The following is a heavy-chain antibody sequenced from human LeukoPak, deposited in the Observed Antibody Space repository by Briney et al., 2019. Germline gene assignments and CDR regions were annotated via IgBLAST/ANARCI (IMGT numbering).Heavy chain of an antibody. J-gene: IGHJ2*01. D-gene: IGHD3-22*01. V-gene: IGHV5-51*01. CDR2: IYPGDSDT. CDR3: ARQRTLRTPYYYDSTISGWYFDL. Sequence: GESLKISCKGSGYSFTSYWIGWVRQMPGKGLEWMGIIYPGDSDTRYSPSFPGQVTISADKSISTAYLQWSSLKASDTAMYYCARQRTLRTPYYYDSTISGWYFDLWGRGTLVTVSS. CDR1: GYSFTSYW.